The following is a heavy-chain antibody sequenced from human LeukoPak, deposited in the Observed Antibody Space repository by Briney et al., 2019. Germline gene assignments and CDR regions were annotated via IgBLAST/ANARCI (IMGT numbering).Heavy chain of an antibody. V-gene: IGHV1-58*02. D-gene: IGHD6-19*01. CDR3: AAGGYSSGWDLGY. CDR2: IVVGSGNT. Sequence: SVKVSCKASGFTLTSSAMQWVRQARGQRLEWIGWIVVGSGNTNYAQKFQERVTITRDMSTSTAYMELSSLRSEDTAVYYCAAGGYSSGWDLGYWGQGTLVTVSS. CDR1: GFTLTSSA. J-gene: IGHJ4*02.